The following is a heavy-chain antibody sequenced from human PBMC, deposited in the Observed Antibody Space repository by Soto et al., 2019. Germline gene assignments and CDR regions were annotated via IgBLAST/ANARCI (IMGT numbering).Heavy chain of an antibody. V-gene: IGHV3-23*01. J-gene: IGHJ4*02. D-gene: IGHD2-21*02. Sequence: EVQLLESGGGLVQPGGSLRLSCAASGFPFSSYAMSWVRQAPGKGLEWVSAISGSGGSTYYADSVKGRFTISRDNSKNTLDLQMNSLRAEDTAVYYCAKRYGGNSGFFDYWGQGTLVTVSS. CDR3: AKRYGGNSGFFDY. CDR1: GFPFSSYA. CDR2: ISGSGGST.